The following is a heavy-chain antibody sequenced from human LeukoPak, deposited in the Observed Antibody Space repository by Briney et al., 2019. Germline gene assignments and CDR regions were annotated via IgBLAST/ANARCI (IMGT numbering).Heavy chain of an antibody. CDR3: AKDLGSGKGGGGEY. J-gene: IGHJ4*02. Sequence: GGSLRLSCAASGFTFSSYGMHWVRQAPGKGLEWVAVISYDGSNKYYADSVKGRFTISRDNSKNTLYLQMNSLRAEDTAVYYWAKDLGSGKGGGGEYWGQGTLVTVSS. CDR2: ISYDGSNK. V-gene: IGHV3-30*18. D-gene: IGHD3-10*01. CDR1: GFTFSSYG.